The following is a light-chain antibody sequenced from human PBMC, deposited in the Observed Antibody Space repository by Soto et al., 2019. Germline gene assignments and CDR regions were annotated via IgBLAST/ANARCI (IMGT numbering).Light chain of an antibody. Sequence: DIQKPQPPSTLSASVVDMVTIACMASQSISSWLAWYQQKAGKAPKLLIYKASSLESGVPSRYSGSGSGTEFTLTISSLQPDDFETYYCQQYNNYLWTFGQGTKVDIK. CDR3: QQYNNYLWT. V-gene: IGKV1-5*03. J-gene: IGKJ1*01. CDR1: QSISSW. CDR2: KAS.